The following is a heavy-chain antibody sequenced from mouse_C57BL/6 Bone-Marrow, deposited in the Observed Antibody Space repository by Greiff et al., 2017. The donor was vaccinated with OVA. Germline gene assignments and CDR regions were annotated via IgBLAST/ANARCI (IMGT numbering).Heavy chain of an antibody. Sequence: EVHLVESGAELVRPGASVKLSCTASGFNIKDDYMHWVKQRPEQGLEWIGWIDPENGDTEYASKFQGKATITADTSSNTAYLQLSSLTSEDTAVYYCTIGYYAWFAYWGQGTLVTVSA. V-gene: IGHV14-4*01. CDR3: TIGYYAWFAY. J-gene: IGHJ3*01. CDR2: IDPENGDT. CDR1: GFNIKDDY. D-gene: IGHD2-3*01.